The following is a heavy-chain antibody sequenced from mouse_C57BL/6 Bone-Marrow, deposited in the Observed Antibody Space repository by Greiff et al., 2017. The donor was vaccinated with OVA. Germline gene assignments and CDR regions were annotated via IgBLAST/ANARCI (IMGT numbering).Heavy chain of an antibody. CDR1: GFSFNTYA. D-gene: IGHD2-4*01. J-gene: IGHJ4*01. V-gene: IGHV10-1*01. CDR2: IRSKSNNYAT. Sequence: EVQLQESGGGLVQPKGSLKLSCAASGFSFNTYAMNWVRQAPGKGLEWVARIRSKSNNYATYYADSVKDRFTISRDDSESMLYLQMNNLKTEDTAMYYCVRYDYDRDAMDYWGQGTSVTVSS. CDR3: VRYDYDRDAMDY.